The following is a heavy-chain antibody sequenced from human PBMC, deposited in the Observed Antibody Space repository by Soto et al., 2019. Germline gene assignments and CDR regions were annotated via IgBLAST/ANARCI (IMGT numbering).Heavy chain of an antibody. J-gene: IGHJ6*02. Sequence: QVQLVQSGAEVKKPGSSVKVSCKASGGTFSSYAISWVRQAPGQGLEWMGGIIPIFGTANYAQKFQGRVTITADESTSTAYMERSSLRSEDTAVYYCARVEEYSYGQYYYYGMDVWGQGTTVTVSS. D-gene: IGHD5-18*01. CDR2: IIPIFGTA. CDR3: ARVEEYSYGQYYYYGMDV. CDR1: GGTFSSYA. V-gene: IGHV1-69*01.